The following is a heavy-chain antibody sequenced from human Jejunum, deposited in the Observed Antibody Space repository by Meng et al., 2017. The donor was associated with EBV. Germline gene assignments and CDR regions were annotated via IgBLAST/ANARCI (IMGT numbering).Heavy chain of an antibody. V-gene: IGHV4-39*01. CDR1: GGSISSSDYY. CDR3: ARRGSSSGWYSYDY. J-gene: IGHJ4*02. Sequence: LQLPESGPGLVKPSETPSLPFPVFGGSISSSDYYWSWIRQPPGKGLELIGSLYFSGSTYSNPSLTSRATISADTSNNQFSLKLSSVTAADTAVYYCARRGSSSGWYSYDYWGQGTLVTVSS. D-gene: IGHD6-19*01. CDR2: LYFSGST.